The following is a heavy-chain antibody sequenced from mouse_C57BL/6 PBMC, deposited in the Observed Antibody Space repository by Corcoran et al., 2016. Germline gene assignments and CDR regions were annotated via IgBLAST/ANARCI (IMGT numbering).Heavy chain of an antibody. V-gene: IGHV1-26*01. CDR2: INPNNGGT. Sequence: EVQLQQSGPELVKPGASVKISCKASGYTFTDYYMNWVKQSHGKSLERIGDINPNNGGTSYNQKFKGKATLTVDKSSSTAYMELRSLTSEDSAVYYCARYCSSSPHCFDYWGQGTTLTVSS. J-gene: IGHJ2*01. CDR1: GYTFTDYY. CDR3: ARYCSSSPHCFDY. D-gene: IGHD1-1*01.